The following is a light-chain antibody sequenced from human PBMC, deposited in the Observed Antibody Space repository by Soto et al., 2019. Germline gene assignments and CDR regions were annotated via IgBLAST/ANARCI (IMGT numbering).Light chain of an antibody. J-gene: IGLJ3*02. CDR2: SNA. V-gene: IGLV1-44*01. CDR1: GSNIGENA. CDR3: AAWDDNLKAML. Sequence: QSVLTQPPSASGTPGQTVTISCSGSGSNIGENAVNWYQHLPGTAPQLLIYSNALRPSGVPHRFSGSKSGTAGSLAISGLQSEDEAHYYCAAWDDNLKAMLFGGGTKLTVL.